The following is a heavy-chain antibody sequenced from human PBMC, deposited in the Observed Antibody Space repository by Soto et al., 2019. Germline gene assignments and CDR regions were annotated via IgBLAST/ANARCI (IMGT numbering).Heavy chain of an antibody. CDR2: IYHSGNT. CDR1: DGSISDSNW. V-gene: IGHV4-4*02. CDR3: VRLKRTPNDAFDI. Sequence: KSSETLSLTCAVFDGSISDSNWWSWVRQPPGKGLEWIGEIYHSGNTNYDPSLRSRVTISVDKSKNQFSLKMTSITAADTAVYFCVRLKRTPNDAFDIWGQRTLVTVSS. J-gene: IGHJ3*02.